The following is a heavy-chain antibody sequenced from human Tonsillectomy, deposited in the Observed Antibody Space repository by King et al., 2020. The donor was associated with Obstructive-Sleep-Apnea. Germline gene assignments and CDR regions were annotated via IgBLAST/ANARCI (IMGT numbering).Heavy chain of an antibody. D-gene: IGHD3-3*01. CDR2: IYYSGST. V-gene: IGHV4-39*07. J-gene: IGHJ5*02. CDR1: GGSISSSSYY. Sequence: QLKESGPGLVKPSETLSLTCTVSGGSISSSSYYWGWIRQPPGKGLEWIGSIYYSGSTYYNPSLKSRVTISVDTSKNQFSLKLSSVTAADTAVYYCARGVSPTYYDFWSGPIGGWFDPWGQGTLVTVSS. CDR3: ARGVSPTYYDFWSGPIGGWFDP.